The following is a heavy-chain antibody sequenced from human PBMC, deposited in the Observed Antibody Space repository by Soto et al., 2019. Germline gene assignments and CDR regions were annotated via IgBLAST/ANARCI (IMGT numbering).Heavy chain of an antibody. J-gene: IGHJ4*02. Sequence: LRLSCAASGFTFSSYWMSWVRQAPGKGLEWVANIKQDGSEKYYVDSVKGRFTISRDNAKNSLYLQMNSLRAEDTAAYYCERDARVGIFDYWGQGTLVTVSS. CDR2: IKQDGSEK. CDR3: ERDARVGIFDY. V-gene: IGHV3-7*03. D-gene: IGHD6-13*01. CDR1: GFTFSSYW.